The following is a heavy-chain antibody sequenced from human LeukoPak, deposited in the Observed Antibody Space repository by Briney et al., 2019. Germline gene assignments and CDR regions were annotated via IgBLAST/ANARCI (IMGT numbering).Heavy chain of an antibody. Sequence: PSETLSLTCTVSGGSISSSSYYWGWIRQPPGKGLEWIGSIYYSGSTYYNPSLKSRVTISVDTSKNQFSLKLSSVTAADTAVYYCARQYPPRFSPRINWFDPWGQGTLVTVSS. V-gene: IGHV4-39*01. CDR1: GGSISSSSYY. J-gene: IGHJ5*02. CDR3: ARQYPPRFSPRINWFDP. D-gene: IGHD3-3*01. CDR2: IYYSGST.